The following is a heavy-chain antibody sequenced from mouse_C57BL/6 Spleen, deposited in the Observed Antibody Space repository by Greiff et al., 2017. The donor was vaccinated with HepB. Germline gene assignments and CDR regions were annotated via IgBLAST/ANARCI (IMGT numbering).Heavy chain of an antibody. CDR2: ISSGGSYT. J-gene: IGHJ2*01. CDR1: GFTFSSYG. D-gene: IGHD3-1*01. Sequence: EVQGVESGGDLVKPGGSLKLSCAASGFTFSSYGMSWVRQTPDKRLEWVATISSGGSYTYYPDSVKGRFTISRDNAKNTLYLQMSSLKSEDTAMYYCARQTGRAWDYGGQGTTLTVSS. CDR3: ARQTGRAWDY. V-gene: IGHV5-6*01.